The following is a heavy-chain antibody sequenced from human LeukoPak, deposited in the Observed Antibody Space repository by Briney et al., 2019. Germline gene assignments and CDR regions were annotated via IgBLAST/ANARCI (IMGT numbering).Heavy chain of an antibody. V-gene: IGHV3-48*04. CDR3: ARDNRGVIVVANNDY. CDR1: GFTFSSYS. Sequence: PGGSLRLSCAASGFTFSSYSMNWVRQAPGKGLEWVSHISSSGSTIYYADSVKGRFTISRDNAKNSLYLQMNSLRAEDTAVYYCARDNRGVIVVANNDYWGQGTLVTVSS. CDR2: ISSSGSTI. D-gene: IGHD3-22*01. J-gene: IGHJ4*02.